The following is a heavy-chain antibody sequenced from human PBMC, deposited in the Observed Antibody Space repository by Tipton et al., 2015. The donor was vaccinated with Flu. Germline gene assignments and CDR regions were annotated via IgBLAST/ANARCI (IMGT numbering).Heavy chain of an antibody. J-gene: IGHJ4*02. CDR2: IYSDGRA. CDR1: GFTVNSNY. D-gene: IGHD1-1*01. CDR3: SRGPDNAKTLT. V-gene: IGHV3-53*01. Sequence: SLRLSCAASGFTVNSNYMSWVRQAPGKGLEWVSVIYSDGRAYYVDSVKGRFTVSRDDSKNMLSLQMDSLRAEDTAVYYCSRGPDNAKTLTWGRGILVTVSS.